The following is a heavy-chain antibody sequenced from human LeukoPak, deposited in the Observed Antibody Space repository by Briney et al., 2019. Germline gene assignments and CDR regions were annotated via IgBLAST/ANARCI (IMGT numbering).Heavy chain of an antibody. CDR1: GFTFSSYA. CDR3: ARESDGSYCLDY. D-gene: IGHD1-26*01. J-gene: IGHJ4*02. CDR2: ISSNGGST. Sequence: GGSLRLSCAASGFTFSSYAMHWVRQAPGKGLEYVSAISSNGGSTYYANSVKGRFTISRDNSKNTLYLQMGSLRAEDMAVYYCARESDGSYCLDYWGQGTLVTVSS. V-gene: IGHV3-64*01.